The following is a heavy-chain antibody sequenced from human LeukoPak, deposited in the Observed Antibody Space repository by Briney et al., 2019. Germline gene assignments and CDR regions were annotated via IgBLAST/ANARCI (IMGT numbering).Heavy chain of an antibody. CDR2: ISGSGGFT. D-gene: IGHD2-8*01. V-gene: IGHV3-23*01. Sequence: GGSLRLSCAASGFTFSSFAMSWVRQAPGKGLEWVSVISGSGGFTQYADSVKGRFTISRDNSKNTVYLQMSSLRAEDTAVYYCAKEYDGYWGQGTLVTVSS. CDR3: AKEYDGY. CDR1: GFTFSSFA. J-gene: IGHJ4*02.